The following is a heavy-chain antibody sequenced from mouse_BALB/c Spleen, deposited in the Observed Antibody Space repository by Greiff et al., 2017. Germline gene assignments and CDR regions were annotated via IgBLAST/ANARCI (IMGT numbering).Heavy chain of an antibody. D-gene: IGHD2-14*01. CDR3: AREGVRLEFFFDY. V-gene: IGHV5-4*02. J-gene: IGHJ2*01. CDR1: GFTFSDYY. Sequence: EVQLQESGGGLVKPGGSLKLSCAASGFTFSDYYMYWVRQTPEKRLEWVATISDGGSYTYYPDSVKGRFTISRDNAKNNLYLQMSSLKSEDTAMYYCAREGVRLEFFFDYWGQGTTLTVSS. CDR2: ISDGGSYT.